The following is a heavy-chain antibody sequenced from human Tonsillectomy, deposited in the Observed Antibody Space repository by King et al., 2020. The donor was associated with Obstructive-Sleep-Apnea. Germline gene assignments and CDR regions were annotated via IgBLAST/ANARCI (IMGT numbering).Heavy chain of an antibody. Sequence: LQLQESGPGLVKPSETLSLTCTVAGGSISSSLYYWGWIRQPPVKGLQWIGSIYYIGSSYNNPSLMSRVTISVDTSKNQLSLKLSSVTAADTAVYYCATTTLHYYGSGTYGMDVWGQGTTVTVSS. D-gene: IGHD3-10*01. CDR3: ATTTLHYYGSGTYGMDV. CDR2: IYYIGSS. V-gene: IGHV4-39*07. J-gene: IGHJ6*02. CDR1: GGSISSSLYY.